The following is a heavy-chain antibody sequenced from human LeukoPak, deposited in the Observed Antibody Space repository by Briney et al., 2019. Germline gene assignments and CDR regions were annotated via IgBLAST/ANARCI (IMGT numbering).Heavy chain of an antibody. Sequence: SETLSLTCAVYGGTFSGYYWSWIRQPPGKGLEWIGEINHSGSTNYNPSLKSRVTISVDTSKNQFSLKLSSVTAADTVVYYCARGLRYFDWLTVGRGYYFDYWGQGTLVTVSS. V-gene: IGHV4-34*01. CDR2: INHSGST. CDR3: ARGLRYFDWLTVGRGYYFDY. CDR1: GGTFSGYY. D-gene: IGHD3-9*01. J-gene: IGHJ4*02.